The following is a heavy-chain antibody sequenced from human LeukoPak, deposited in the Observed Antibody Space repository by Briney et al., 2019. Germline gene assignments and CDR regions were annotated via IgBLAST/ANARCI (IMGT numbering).Heavy chain of an antibody. CDR2: ISGSSDTT. Sequence: GGSLRRSCAASGFTFSTYAMSWVRQAPGRGLEWVSAISGSSDTTYYADSVKGRFTISRDNSKNTLYLQMNSLRAEDTAVYYCANREGGYTYDPFDYWGQGTLVTVSS. CDR1: GFTFSTYA. CDR3: ANREGGYTYDPFDY. D-gene: IGHD5-18*01. J-gene: IGHJ4*02. V-gene: IGHV3-23*01.